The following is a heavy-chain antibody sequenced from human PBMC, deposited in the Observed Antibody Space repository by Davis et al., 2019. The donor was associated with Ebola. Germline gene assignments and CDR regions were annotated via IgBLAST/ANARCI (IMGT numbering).Heavy chain of an antibody. Sequence: PGGSLRLSCAASGFSFSTYWMHWVRQAPGKGLVWISRIKSDGTTKSYADSVKGRFTISRDNAKNTLFLQMDSLRAEDTAVYYCARDGENYSDLDYWGQGTLVTVSS. D-gene: IGHD3-10*01. CDR2: IKSDGTTK. CDR1: GFSFSTYW. V-gene: IGHV3-74*01. J-gene: IGHJ4*02. CDR3: ARDGENYSDLDY.